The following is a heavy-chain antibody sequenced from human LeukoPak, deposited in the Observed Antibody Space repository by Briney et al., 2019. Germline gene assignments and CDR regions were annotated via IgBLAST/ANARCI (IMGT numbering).Heavy chain of an antibody. CDR1: GGSISSYY. D-gene: IGHD3-22*01. CDR3: ARRTGYYPYWYFDL. J-gene: IGHJ2*01. Sequence: SETLSLTCTVSGGSISSYYWSWIRQPPGKGQEWIGYIYYSGSTNYNPSLKSRVTISVDTSKNQFSLKLSSVTAADTAVYYCARRTGYYPYWYFDLWGRGTLVTVSS. V-gene: IGHV4-59*08. CDR2: IYYSGST.